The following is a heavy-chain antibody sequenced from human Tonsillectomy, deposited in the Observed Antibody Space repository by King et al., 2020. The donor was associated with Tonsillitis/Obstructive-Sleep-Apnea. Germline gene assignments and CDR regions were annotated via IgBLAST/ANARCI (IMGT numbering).Heavy chain of an antibody. D-gene: IGHD2-2*01. CDR3: AADLGAEYCSSTSCYEGALGY. J-gene: IGHJ4*02. Sequence: QLVQSGPDVKKPGTSVKVSCKASGFTFTSSAVQWVRQARGQRLEWIGWIVVGSVYTNYAQTFQERVTITRDMATSTAYMEVSSLRSEDTAVYYCAADLGAEYCSSTSCYEGALGYWGQGTLVTVSS. CDR2: IVVGSVYT. V-gene: IGHV1-58*01. CDR1: GFTFTSSA.